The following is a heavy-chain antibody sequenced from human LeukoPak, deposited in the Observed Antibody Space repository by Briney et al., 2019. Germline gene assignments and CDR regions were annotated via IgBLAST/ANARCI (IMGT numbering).Heavy chain of an antibody. CDR3: ARHSRGWANFDY. CDR1: GGSFSGYY. D-gene: IGHD6-19*01. V-gene: IGHV4-34*01. CDR2: INHSGST. J-gene: IGHJ4*02. Sequence: SETLSLTCAVYGGSFSGYYWSWIRQPPGKGLEWIGQINHSGSTNYNPSLKSRVTISVDTSKNQFSLKLSSVTAADTAVYYCARHSRGWANFDYWGQGTLVTVSS.